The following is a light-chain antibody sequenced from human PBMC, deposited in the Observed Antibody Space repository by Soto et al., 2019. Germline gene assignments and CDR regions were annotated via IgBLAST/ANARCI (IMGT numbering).Light chain of an antibody. V-gene: IGKV3-11*01. CDR3: QQRSNWVT. CDR1: QSVSSY. J-gene: IGKJ3*01. Sequence: GERATLSCRASQSVSSYLAWYQQKPGQAPRLLIYDASNRATGIPARFSGSGSGTDFTLTISSLEPEDFAVYYCQQRSNWVTFGPGTRVDI. CDR2: DAS.